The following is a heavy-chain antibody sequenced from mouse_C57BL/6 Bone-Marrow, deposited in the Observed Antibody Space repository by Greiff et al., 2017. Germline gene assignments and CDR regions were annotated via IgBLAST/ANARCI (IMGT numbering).Heavy chain of an antibody. CDR1: GFSLTSYG. CDR3: AKPIYYGDDSLSY. Sequence: QVQLQQSGPGLVQPSQSLSITCTVSGFSLTSYGVHWVRQSPGKGLEWLGVIWSGGSTDYNAAFISRLGLCTDTSKSHFFFKMTSLQADDTAIYYCAKPIYYGDDSLSYWGQGTLVTVSA. D-gene: IGHD2-2*01. V-gene: IGHV2-2*01. CDR2: IWSGGST. J-gene: IGHJ3*01.